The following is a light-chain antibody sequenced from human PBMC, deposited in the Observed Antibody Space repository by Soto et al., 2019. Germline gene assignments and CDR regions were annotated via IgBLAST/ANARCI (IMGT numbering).Light chain of an antibody. Sequence: DIQMTQSPSSLSASVGDRVTITCRASESISTHLNWYQHKPGKAPKLLISASSRLQSGVPSRFSGSGSGTDFTLTIDSLRPEDFASYYCQQSYSSSPITFGPGTRLDIK. CDR3: QQSYSSSPIT. J-gene: IGKJ5*01. CDR2: ASS. V-gene: IGKV1-39*01. CDR1: ESISTH.